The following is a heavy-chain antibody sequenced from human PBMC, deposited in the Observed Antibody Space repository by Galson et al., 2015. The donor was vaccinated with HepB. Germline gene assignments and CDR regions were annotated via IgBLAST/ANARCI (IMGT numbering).Heavy chain of an antibody. CDR2: INPSGGST. V-gene: IGHV1-46*01. Sequence: SVKVSCKASGSTFTSYYMHWVRQAPGQGLEWMGIINPSGGSTSYAQKFQGRVTMTRDTSTSTVYMELSSLRSDDTAVYYCARVGIRTLRAFDIWGQGTMVTVSS. J-gene: IGHJ3*02. CDR1: GSTFTSYY. D-gene: IGHD3-10*01. CDR3: ARVGIRTLRAFDI.